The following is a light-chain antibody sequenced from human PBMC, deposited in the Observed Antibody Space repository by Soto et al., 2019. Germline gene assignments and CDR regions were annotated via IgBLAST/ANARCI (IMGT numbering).Light chain of an antibody. CDR2: GAS. CDR1: QRVSSN. CDR3: QQYNNWPPIT. V-gene: IGKV3-15*01. Sequence: EIVMTQSPATLSVSPGERATLSCRASQRVSSNLAWYQQKPGQAPRLLIYGASTSATGIPARFSGSGSGTDFTLTISSLQSEDVAVYYCQQYNNWPPITFGQGTRLEIK. J-gene: IGKJ5*01.